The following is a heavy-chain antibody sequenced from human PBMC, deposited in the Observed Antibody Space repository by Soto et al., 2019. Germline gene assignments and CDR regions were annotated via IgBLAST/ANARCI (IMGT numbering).Heavy chain of an antibody. Sequence: QVQLVQSGAEVKRPGSSVKVSCKASGGTFSNYAISWVRQAPGQGPEWMGGIIPIFGTANYAQKFQGRVTITADRSRSTAYMEVRSLTSDDTAVYYCARVWPIAAAGDYWGQGTLVTVSS. CDR1: GGTFSNYA. CDR2: IIPIFGTA. J-gene: IGHJ4*02. V-gene: IGHV1-69*06. D-gene: IGHD6-13*01. CDR3: ARVWPIAAAGDY.